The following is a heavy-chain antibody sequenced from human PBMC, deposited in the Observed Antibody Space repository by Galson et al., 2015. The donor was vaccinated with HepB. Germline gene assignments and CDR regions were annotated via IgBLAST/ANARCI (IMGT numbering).Heavy chain of an antibody. CDR1: GFTFSSYW. J-gene: IGHJ4*02. D-gene: IGHD3-3*01. CDR3: GRDQVIFGVVMDY. CDR2: IKQDGSEK. V-gene: IGHV3-7*03. Sequence: SLRLSCAASGFTFSSYWMSWVRQAPGKGLEWVANIKQDGSEKYYVDSVKGRFTISRDNAKNSLYLQMNSLRAEDTAVYYCGRDQVIFGVVMDYWGQGTLVTVSS.